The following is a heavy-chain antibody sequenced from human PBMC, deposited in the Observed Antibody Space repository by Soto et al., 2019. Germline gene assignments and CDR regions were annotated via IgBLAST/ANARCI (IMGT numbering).Heavy chain of an antibody. J-gene: IGHJ4*02. CDR3: ARDRNYDYVWGSYVFGPFDY. CDR2: ISSSSSTI. V-gene: IGHV3-48*02. Sequence: GGSPRLSCAASGFTFSSYSMNWVRQAPGKGLEWVSYISSSSSTIYYADSVKGRFTISRDNAKNSLYLQMNSLRDEDTAVYYCARDRNYDYVWGSYVFGPFDYWGQGTLVTVSS. CDR1: GFTFSSYS. D-gene: IGHD3-16*01.